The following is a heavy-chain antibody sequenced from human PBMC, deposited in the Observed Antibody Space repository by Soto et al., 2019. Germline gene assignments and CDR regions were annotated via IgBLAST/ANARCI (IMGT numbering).Heavy chain of an antibody. V-gene: IGHV3-15*07. J-gene: IGHJ4*02. Sequence: GGSLRLSCAASGFTFSNAWMNWVRQAPGKGLEWVGRIKSKTDGGTTDYAAPVKGRFTISRDDSKNTLYLQMNSLKTEDTAVYYCYMDLDAGPTPYYFDYWGQGTLVTVSS. CDR2: IKSKTDGGTT. CDR3: YMDLDAGPTPYYFDY. D-gene: IGHD3-10*01. CDR1: GFTFSNAW.